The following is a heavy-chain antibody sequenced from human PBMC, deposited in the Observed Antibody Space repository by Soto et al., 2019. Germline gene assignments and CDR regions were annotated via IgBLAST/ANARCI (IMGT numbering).Heavy chain of an antibody. D-gene: IGHD5-12*01. CDR1: GGSFSGYY. V-gene: IGHV4-34*01. J-gene: IGHJ6*02. Sequence: QVQLQQWGAGLLKPSETLSLTCAVYGGSFSGYYWSWIRQPPGKGLEWIGEINHSGSTNYNPSLKSRVTISVDTSKNQFSLKLSSVTAADTAVYYCARGEMATITWGMGVNYYYYGMDVWGQGTTVTVSS. CDR2: INHSGST. CDR3: ARGEMATITWGMGVNYYYYGMDV.